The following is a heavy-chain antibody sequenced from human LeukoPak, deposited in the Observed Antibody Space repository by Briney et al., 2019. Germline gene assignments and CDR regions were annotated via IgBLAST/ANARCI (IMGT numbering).Heavy chain of an antibody. CDR1: GFTFSSYA. CDR2: ISYDGSNK. V-gene: IGHV3-30-3*01. D-gene: IGHD2/OR15-2a*01. J-gene: IGHJ5*02. CDR3: ARDDNNQSKYRKRVSWFDP. Sequence: GRSLRLSCAASGFTFSSYAMHWVRQAPGKGLEWVAVISYDGSNKYYADSVKGRFTISRDNSKNTLYLQTNSLRAEDTAVYYCARDDNNQSKYRKRVSWFDPWGQGTLVTVSS.